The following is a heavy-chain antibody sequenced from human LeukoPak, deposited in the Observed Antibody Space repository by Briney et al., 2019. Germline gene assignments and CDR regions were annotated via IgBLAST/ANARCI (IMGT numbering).Heavy chain of an antibody. CDR3: ARGRIVVVTVANWLDP. J-gene: IGHJ5*02. CDR2: INPSGGST. Sequence: ASVKVSCKASGYTFTNYDIHWVRQAAGQGLEWMGIINPSGGSTSYAQKFQGRVTMTRDTSTSTVYMELSSLRSEDTAVYYCARGRIVVVTVANWLDPWGQGTLVTVSS. V-gene: IGHV1-46*01. CDR1: GYTFTNYD. D-gene: IGHD2-21*02.